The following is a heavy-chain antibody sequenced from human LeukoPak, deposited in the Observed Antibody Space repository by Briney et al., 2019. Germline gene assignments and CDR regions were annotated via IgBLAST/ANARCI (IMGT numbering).Heavy chain of an antibody. CDR3: ARNLGYSTLDY. CDR2: INHSGST. V-gene: IGHV4-38-2*01. D-gene: IGHD6-13*01. J-gene: IGHJ4*02. CDR1: GYSIISDYY. Sequence: SETLSLTCAVSGYSIISDYYWGWFRLPPGKGLEWVESINHSGSTYYNLSLKSRVTISVDTSKNQFSLSVSSVTAADTAVYYCARNLGYSTLDYWGKGLLVTASS.